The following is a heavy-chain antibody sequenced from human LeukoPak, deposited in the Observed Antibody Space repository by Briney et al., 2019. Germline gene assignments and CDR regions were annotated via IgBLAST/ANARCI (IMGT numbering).Heavy chain of an antibody. CDR1: GGSIISSRDY. J-gene: IGHJ5*02. V-gene: IGHV4-39*02. D-gene: IGHD4-17*01. CDR3: ARRMRIDYGNWFDT. CDR2: IYSSGST. Sequence: PSETLSLTCTVSGGSIISSRDYWAWIRQPPGKGLEWIGSIYSSGSTFHSPSLRSRITISVDPSKNHFSLRLTSVTAADTAVYYCARRMRIDYGNWFDTWGQGSLVTVSS.